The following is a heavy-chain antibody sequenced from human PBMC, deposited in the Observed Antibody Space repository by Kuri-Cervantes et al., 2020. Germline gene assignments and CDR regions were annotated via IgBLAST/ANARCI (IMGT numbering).Heavy chain of an antibody. Sequence: SETLSLTCAVYGGSFSGYYWSWIRQPPGQGLEWIGEINHSGSTNYNPSLKSRVTISVDTSKNQFSLKLSSVTAADTAVYHCARMVENSSWLGGYLDYWGQGTLVTVSS. J-gene: IGHJ4*02. CDR2: INHSGST. V-gene: IGHV4-34*01. D-gene: IGHD6-13*01. CDR3: ARMVENSSWLGGYLDY. CDR1: GGSFSGYY.